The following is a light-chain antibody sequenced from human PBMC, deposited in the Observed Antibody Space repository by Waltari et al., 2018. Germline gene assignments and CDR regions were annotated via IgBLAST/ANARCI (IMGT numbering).Light chain of an antibody. CDR1: SSDIGDYNS. J-gene: IGLJ1*01. V-gene: IGLV2-14*01. CDR3: SSYSTTNTIV. CDR2: DVT. Sequence: QSALTQPASVSGSPGQSLPISCTGTSSDIGDYNSVSWYQQPPGTAPQLMIFDVTNRPSGVSNRFSGSKSGNTASLTISGLRADDEAHYYCSSYSTTNTIVFGTGTKVTVL.